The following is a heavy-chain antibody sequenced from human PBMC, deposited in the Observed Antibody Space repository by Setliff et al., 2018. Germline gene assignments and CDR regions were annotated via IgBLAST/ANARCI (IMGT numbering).Heavy chain of an antibody. V-gene: IGHV4-59*01. CDR3: VRDRTAYSYGLDV. D-gene: IGHD5-18*01. CDR2: IYHNGNT. CDR1: GGSISPYF. Sequence: TSETLSLTCTVSGGSISPYFWSWIRQPPGKGLEWIGYIYHNGNTNFNPSLTTRVTMSVDPSKNQFALNLRSVTAADTAVYYCVRDRTAYSYGLDVWAQGTTVTVSS. J-gene: IGHJ6*02.